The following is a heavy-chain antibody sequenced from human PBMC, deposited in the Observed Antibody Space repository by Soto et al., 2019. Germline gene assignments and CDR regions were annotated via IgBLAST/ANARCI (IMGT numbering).Heavy chain of an antibody. CDR1: GFTFSSYS. CDR2: ISSSSSYI. Sequence: EGSLRLSCAASGFTFSSYSMNWVRQAPGKGLEWVSSISSSSSYIYYADSVKGRFTISRDNAKNSLYLQMNSLRAEDTAVYYCARERGYYYGMDVWGQGTTVTVSS. CDR3: ARERGYYYGMDV. V-gene: IGHV3-21*01. J-gene: IGHJ6*02. D-gene: IGHD3-10*01.